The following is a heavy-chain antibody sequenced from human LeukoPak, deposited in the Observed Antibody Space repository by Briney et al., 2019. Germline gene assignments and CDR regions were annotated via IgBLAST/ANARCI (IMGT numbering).Heavy chain of an antibody. CDR2: INPNNGNT. V-gene: IGHV1-8*03. J-gene: IGHJ4*02. D-gene: IGHD2-15*01. Sequence: GASVTVSCKASGYTFTNYNINWVRQATGQGLEWMGWINPNNGNTGYAQKFQGRVTLTRNTSISTAYMELSSLRSEDTAVYYCAVVVAATTIDYWGQGTLVTVSS. CDR1: GYTFTNYN. CDR3: AVVVAATTIDY.